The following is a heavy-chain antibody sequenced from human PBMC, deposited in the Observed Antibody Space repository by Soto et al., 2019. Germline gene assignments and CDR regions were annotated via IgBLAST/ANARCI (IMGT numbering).Heavy chain of an antibody. J-gene: IGHJ4*01. CDR1: GGSISSGGYY. CDR2: ISYSGST. CDR3: ARGVLH. V-gene: IGHV4-31*03. Sequence: QVQLQESGPGLVQPSQTLSLTCTVSGGSISSGGYYWSWIRQHTGTGLEWIGHISYSGSTYYNTSLKSRFTISVDTSRNHFSLIVNAVTDADTAVYYCARGVLHWGQGTLVTVSS.